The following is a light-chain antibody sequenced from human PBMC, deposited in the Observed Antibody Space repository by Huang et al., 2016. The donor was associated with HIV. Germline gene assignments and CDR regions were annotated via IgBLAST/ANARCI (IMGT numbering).Light chain of an antibody. V-gene: IGKV3-15*01. CDR2: GAS. CDR3: QQYNNWPMYT. CDR1: QSIGSN. J-gene: IGKJ2*01. Sequence: EIVMTQSPVTLSVSPGERATLSCRASQSIGSNLAWYQQKAGQAPRLLIHGASTRATGIPARFSGSGSVTEFTLTISSLQSEDFAVYYCQQYNNWPMYTFGQGTKLEIK.